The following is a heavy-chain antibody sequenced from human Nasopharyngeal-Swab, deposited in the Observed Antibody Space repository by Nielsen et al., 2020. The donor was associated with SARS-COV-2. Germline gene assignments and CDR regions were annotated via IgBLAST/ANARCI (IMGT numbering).Heavy chain of an antibody. CDR3: ARDAPAHYGAFY. Sequence: VRQAPGKGLEWVAFISHDASNEYYGDSVKGRFSISRYSSKNTLYLQMESLRGEDTAVYYCARDAPAHYGAFYWGRGTLVTVSS. J-gene: IGHJ4*02. V-gene: IGHV3-30*03. D-gene: IGHD4-17*01. CDR2: ISHDASNE.